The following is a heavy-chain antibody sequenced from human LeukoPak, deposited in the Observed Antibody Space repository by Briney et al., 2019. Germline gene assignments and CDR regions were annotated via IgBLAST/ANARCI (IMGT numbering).Heavy chain of an antibody. D-gene: IGHD3-10*01. V-gene: IGHV3-33*01. CDR1: GFTFSSYG. CDR2: IWYDGSNK. Sequence: GRSLRLSCAASGFTFSSYGMHWVRQAPGKGLEWVAVIWYDGSNKYYADSVKGRFTISRDNSKNTLYLQMNSLRAEDTAVYYCARIGDRHGSGSYYNFDYWGQGTLVTVSS. J-gene: IGHJ4*02. CDR3: ARIGDRHGSGSYYNFDY.